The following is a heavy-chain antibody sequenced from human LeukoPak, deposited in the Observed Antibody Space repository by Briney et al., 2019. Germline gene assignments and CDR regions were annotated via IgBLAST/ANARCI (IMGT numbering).Heavy chain of an antibody. CDR2: ISGSGGST. Sequence: GGSLRLSCAASGFTFTICAMNWVRQAPGKGLEWVSGISGSGGSTYYADFVKGRFTISRDSSKTTVYLQRSSLRAEDTAVYYCAKADGSYKTLIDYWGQGTLVTVSS. D-gene: IGHD3-10*01. CDR3: AKADGSYKTLIDY. CDR1: GFTFTICA. J-gene: IGHJ4*02. V-gene: IGHV3-23*01.